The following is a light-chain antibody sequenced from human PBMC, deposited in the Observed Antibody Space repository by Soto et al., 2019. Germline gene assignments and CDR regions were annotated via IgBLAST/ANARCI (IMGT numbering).Light chain of an antibody. J-gene: IGKJ5*01. CDR2: DAS. CDR3: QQRSNWPIT. CDR1: QSVSSK. V-gene: IGKV3-11*01. Sequence: EIVLTQSPATLSVSPVERATLSCRASQSVSSKLAWYQQKPGQPPRLLIYDASTRATGIPARFSGSGSGTDFTLTISSLEPEDFAVYYCQQRSNWPITFGQGTQLEIK.